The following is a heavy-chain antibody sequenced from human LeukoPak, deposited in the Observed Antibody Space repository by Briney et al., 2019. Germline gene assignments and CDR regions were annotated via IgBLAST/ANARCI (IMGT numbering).Heavy chain of an antibody. CDR3: ARDGPYSGPL. Sequence: SETLSLTCTVSGGSISTYYWSWIRQPAGKGLEWIGRIYSSGSTNYNPSFKSRVTMSVDTSKNQFSLKLSAVTAADTAVYYCARDGPYSGPLWGQGTLVTVSS. J-gene: IGHJ4*02. D-gene: IGHD1-26*01. CDR1: GGSISTYY. V-gene: IGHV4-4*07. CDR2: IYSSGST.